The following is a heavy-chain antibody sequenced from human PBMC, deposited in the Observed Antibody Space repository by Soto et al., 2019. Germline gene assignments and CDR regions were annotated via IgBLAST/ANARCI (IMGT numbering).Heavy chain of an antibody. CDR3: TTRVG. V-gene: IGHV3-15*01. CDR1: GFTLSDAW. Sequence: EVQLVESGGGLVKPGGSLRISCAASGFTLSDAWMSWVRQAPGKGLEWVGRISTKRDGDIRDYAAPVKGRFTVSRDDSKNTLYLQLDNLRTEDSGVYYCTTRVGGGQGPRVTVSS. D-gene: IGHD3-3*01. CDR2: ISTKRDGDIR. J-gene: IGHJ4*02.